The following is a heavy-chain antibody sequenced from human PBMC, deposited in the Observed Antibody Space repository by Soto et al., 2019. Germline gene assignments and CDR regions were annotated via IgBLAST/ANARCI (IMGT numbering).Heavy chain of an antibody. CDR1: GFTFSSYW. J-gene: IGHJ5*02. D-gene: IGHD2-2*01. CDR3: ARDRQDIVVVPAAMRMYSWFDP. CDR2: IKQDGSEK. V-gene: IGHV3-7*03. Sequence: GGSLRLSCAASGFTFSSYWMSWVRQAPGKGLEWVANIKQDGSEKYYVDSVKGRFTISRDNAKNSLYLQMNSLRAEDTAVYYCARDRQDIVVVPAAMRMYSWFDPWGQGTLVTVSS.